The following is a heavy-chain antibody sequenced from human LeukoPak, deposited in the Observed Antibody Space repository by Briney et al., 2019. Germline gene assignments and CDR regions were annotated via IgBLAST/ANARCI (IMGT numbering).Heavy chain of an antibody. CDR1: GFTFSSYS. Sequence: GGSLRLSCAASGFTFSSYSMNWVRQAPGKGLEWVSSISSSSYIYYADSVKGRFTISRDNAKNSLYLQMNSLRAEDTAVYYCARDDYSSDAFDIWGQGTMVTVSS. D-gene: IGHD4-11*01. CDR3: ARDDYSSDAFDI. V-gene: IGHV3-21*01. CDR2: ISSSSYI. J-gene: IGHJ3*02.